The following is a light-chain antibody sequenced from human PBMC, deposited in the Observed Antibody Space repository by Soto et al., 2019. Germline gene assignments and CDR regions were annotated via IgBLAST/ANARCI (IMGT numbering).Light chain of an antibody. V-gene: IGKV1-5*01. CDR1: QSIGNW. Sequence: DIQMTQSPPTLSTSVGDRVTITCRASQSIGNWLAWYQQKPGKAPKLLIYDASTLESGVPSRFRGSGSGTEFTLTINSLQPDDLAAYYCQHYNSSSWAFGQGTKVEIK. J-gene: IGKJ1*01. CDR2: DAS. CDR3: QHYNSSSWA.